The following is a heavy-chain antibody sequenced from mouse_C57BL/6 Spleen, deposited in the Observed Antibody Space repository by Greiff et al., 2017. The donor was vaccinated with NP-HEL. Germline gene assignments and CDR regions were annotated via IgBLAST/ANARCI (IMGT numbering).Heavy chain of an antibody. V-gene: IGHV5-17*01. J-gene: IGHJ3*01. Sequence: EVKLVESGGGLVKPGGSLKLSCAASGFTFSDYGMHWVRQAPEKGLEWVAYISSGGSTIYYADTVKGRFPISRDNAKNTLFLQMTSLRSEDTAMYYCAKAAQATRFAYWGQGTLVTVSA. CDR1: GFTFSDYG. CDR2: ISSGGSTI. CDR3: AKAAQATRFAY. D-gene: IGHD3-2*02.